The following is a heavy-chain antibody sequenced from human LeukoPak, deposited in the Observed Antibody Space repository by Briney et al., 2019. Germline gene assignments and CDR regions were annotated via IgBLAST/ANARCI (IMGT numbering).Heavy chain of an antibody. D-gene: IGHD4-17*01. CDR3: ARHLGATVNTLYYFDY. CDR2: IYPGDSDT. J-gene: IGHJ4*02. Sequence: GESLKISCKGFGYTFNDYWIGWVRQMPGKGLEWMGIIYPGDSDTRYSPSFQGQVTISADKSISTAYLQWSSLKASDTAMYYCARHLGATVNTLYYFDYWGQGTLVTVSS. V-gene: IGHV5-51*01. CDR1: GYTFNDYW.